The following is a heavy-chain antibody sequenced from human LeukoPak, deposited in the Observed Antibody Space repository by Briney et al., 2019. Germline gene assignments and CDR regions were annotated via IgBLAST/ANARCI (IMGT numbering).Heavy chain of an antibody. J-gene: IGHJ6*03. CDR1: EFTFSSYW. V-gene: IGHV3-7*01. CDR2: IKQDGSEK. CDR3: ARDLGPGQYYYYYIDV. Sequence: GGSLRLSCAASEFTFSSYWMSWVRQAPGKGLEWVANIKQDGSEKYYVDSVKGRLTISRDNAKNSLYLQMNSLRAEDTAVYYCARDLGPGQYYYYYIDVWGKGTTVTVSS.